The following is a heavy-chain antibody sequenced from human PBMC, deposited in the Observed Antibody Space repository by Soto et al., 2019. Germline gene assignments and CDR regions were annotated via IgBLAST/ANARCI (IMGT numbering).Heavy chain of an antibody. J-gene: IGHJ5*02. CDR2: IYYSGST. CDR3: ARSRGDCSGGSCYSLFRFDP. Sequence: SETLSLTCTVSGGSISSYYWSWIRQPPGKGLEWIGYIYYSGSTNYNPSLKSRVTISVDTSKNQFSLKLSSVTAADTAVYYCARSRGDCSGGSCYSLFRFDPWGQGTLVTVSS. V-gene: IGHV4-59*01. D-gene: IGHD2-15*01. CDR1: GGSISSYY.